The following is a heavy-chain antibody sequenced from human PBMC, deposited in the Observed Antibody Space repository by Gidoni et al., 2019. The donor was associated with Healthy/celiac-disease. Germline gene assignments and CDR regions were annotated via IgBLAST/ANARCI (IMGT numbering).Heavy chain of an antibody. CDR3: ARVWDIAAADGVVVDY. CDR2: INPNSGGT. CDR1: GYTFTGYY. V-gene: IGHV1-2*06. Sequence: QVQLVQSGAEVKKPGASVQVSCKASGYTFTGYYMHWVRQAPGQGLEWMGRINPNSGGTNYAQKFQGRVTMTRDTSISTAYMELSRLRSDDTAVYYCARVWDIAAADGVVVDYWGQGTLVTVSS. J-gene: IGHJ4*02. D-gene: IGHD6-13*01.